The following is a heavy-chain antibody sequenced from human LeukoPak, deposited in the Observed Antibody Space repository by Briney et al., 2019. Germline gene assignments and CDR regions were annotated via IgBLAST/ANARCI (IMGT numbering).Heavy chain of an antibody. CDR3: ANSGMASSGYPFDY. CDR1: GFTFNSFG. V-gene: IGHV3-30*18. CDR2: ISYDGSNK. D-gene: IGHD3-22*01. J-gene: IGHJ4*02. Sequence: GGSLRLSCAVSGFTFNSFGMHWVRQAPGKGLEWEAAISYDGSNKHYADSVRGRFTISRDNSKNTLYLQMNSLRAEDTAVYYCANSGMASSGYPFDYWGQGTLVTVSS.